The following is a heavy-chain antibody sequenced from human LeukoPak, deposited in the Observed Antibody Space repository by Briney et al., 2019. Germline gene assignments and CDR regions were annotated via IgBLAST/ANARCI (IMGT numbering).Heavy chain of an antibody. Sequence: ASVKVSCKASGYTFTGYYMHWVRQAPGQGLEWMGWINPNSGGTNYAQKFQGRVTMTSATSISTDYMELSRLRSDDTAVYYCARITYYYDSSGYSDPYDAFDIWGQGTMVTVSS. J-gene: IGHJ3*02. CDR3: ARITYYYDSSGYSDPYDAFDI. V-gene: IGHV1-2*02. CDR2: INPNSGGT. CDR1: GYTFTGYY. D-gene: IGHD3-22*01.